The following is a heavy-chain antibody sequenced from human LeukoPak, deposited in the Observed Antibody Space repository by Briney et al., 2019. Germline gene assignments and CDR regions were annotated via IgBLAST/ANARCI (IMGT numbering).Heavy chain of an antibody. CDR1: GFIFSTYA. D-gene: IGHD3-10*02. Sequence: GGSLRLSCGASGFIFSTYAVHWVRQAPGKGLEWVADISYDGSNKYYADSVKGRFTISRDNAKNSLYLQMNSLRAEDTAVYYCAELGITMIGGVWGKGTTVTISS. CDR2: ISYDGSNK. J-gene: IGHJ6*04. CDR3: AELGITMIGGV. V-gene: IGHV3-30*04.